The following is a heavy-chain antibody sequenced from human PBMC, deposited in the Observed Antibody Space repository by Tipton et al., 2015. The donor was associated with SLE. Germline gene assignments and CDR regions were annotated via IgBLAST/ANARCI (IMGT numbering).Heavy chain of an antibody. Sequence: LRLSCAASGFSFSDHYMDWVRQAPGKGLEWVGRIRNKVKRYTTEYAASVKGRITISRDDSKNSLYLQLDSLYTEDTAVYYCTRARAVAGHWYFDLWGRGTLVTVSS. CDR2: IRNKVKRYTT. D-gene: IGHD6-19*01. V-gene: IGHV3-72*01. CDR3: TRARAVAGHWYFDL. CDR1: GFSFSDHY. J-gene: IGHJ2*01.